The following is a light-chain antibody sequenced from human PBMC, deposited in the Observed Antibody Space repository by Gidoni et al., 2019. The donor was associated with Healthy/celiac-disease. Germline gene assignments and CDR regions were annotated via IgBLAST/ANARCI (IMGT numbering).Light chain of an antibody. J-gene: IGKJ4*01. CDR3: QQYDNLPLT. CDR1: QDISYY. Sequence: VQMTQSPSSLSASVGDRVTITCQASQDISYYLNCSQQKPVKAPKLLIYDASNLETGVPSRFSGSGSGTDFPFTISSLQPADIATYYCQQYDNLPLTFGGGTQVEIK. CDR2: DAS. V-gene: IGKV1-33*01.